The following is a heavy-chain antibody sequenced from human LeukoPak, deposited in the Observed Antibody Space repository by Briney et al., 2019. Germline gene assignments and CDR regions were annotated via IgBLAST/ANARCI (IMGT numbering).Heavy chain of an antibody. CDR2: ISSSSSYI. V-gene: IGHV3-21*01. Sequence: GGSLRLSCAASGFTFSSYSMNWVRQAPGKGLEWVSSISSSSSYIYYADSVKGRFTISRDNAKNSLYLQMNSLRGEDTAVYYCARVGSCIDLAFDIWGQGTMVTVSS. CDR1: GFTFSSYS. J-gene: IGHJ3*02. D-gene: IGHD2-15*01. CDR3: ARVGSCIDLAFDI.